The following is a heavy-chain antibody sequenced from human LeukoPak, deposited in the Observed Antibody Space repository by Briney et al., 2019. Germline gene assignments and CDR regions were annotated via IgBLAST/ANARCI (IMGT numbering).Heavy chain of an antibody. Sequence: GESLKISCKGSGYSFTSYWIGWVRQMPGKGLEWMGIIYPGDSDTRYSPSFQGQVTISADKSISTAYLQWSSLKASDTAMYYCARIRVFVVNYSSSWPTDAFDIWGQGTMVTVSS. CDR2: IYPGDSDT. V-gene: IGHV5-51*01. J-gene: IGHJ3*02. CDR3: ARIRVFVVNYSSSWPTDAFDI. CDR1: GYSFTSYW. D-gene: IGHD6-13*01.